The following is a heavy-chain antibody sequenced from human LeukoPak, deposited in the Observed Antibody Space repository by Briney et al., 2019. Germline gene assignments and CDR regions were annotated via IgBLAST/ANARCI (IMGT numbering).Heavy chain of an antibody. D-gene: IGHD5-12*01. CDR1: GYTFTSYG. CDR3: ARRGWVNGYTRSLFGY. Sequence: AASVKVSCKASGYTFTSYGISWVRQAPGQGLEWMGWISVYNVKTHYAQNLQGRVSMTTDTSTSTAYMELSSLRSEDTAVYYCARRGWVNGYTRSLFGYWGQGTLVTVSS. J-gene: IGHJ4*02. V-gene: IGHV1-18*01. CDR2: ISVYNVKT.